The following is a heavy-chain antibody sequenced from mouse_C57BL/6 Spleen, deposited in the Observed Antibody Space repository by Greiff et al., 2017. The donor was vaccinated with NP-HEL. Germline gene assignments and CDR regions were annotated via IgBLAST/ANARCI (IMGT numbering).Heavy chain of an antibody. CDR2: IYPGDGDS. Sequence: QVQLKESGPELVKPGASVKISCKASGYAFSSSWMNWVKQRPGKGLEWIGRIYPGDGDSNYNGKFKGKATLTADKSSSTAYMQLSSLTSEDSAVYFCARPHLLGPGYLDVWGTGTTVTVSS. CDR1: GYAFSSSW. D-gene: IGHD4-1*01. CDR3: ARPHLLGPGYLDV. V-gene: IGHV1-82*01. J-gene: IGHJ1*03.